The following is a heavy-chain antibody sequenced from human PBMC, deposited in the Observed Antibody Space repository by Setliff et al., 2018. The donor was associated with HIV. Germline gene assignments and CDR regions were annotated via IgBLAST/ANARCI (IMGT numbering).Heavy chain of an antibody. CDR2: IHNSGNT. Sequence: PSETLSLTCSLSGDSMSTYYWSWIRQTAGKGLEWIGRIHNSGNTNYNPSFMSRVSMSVDTSKSQFSLKLRSVTAADTAVYFCARGYSSAFFHEFFDPWGQGTLVTVSS. D-gene: IGHD6-25*01. CDR1: GDSMSTYY. V-gene: IGHV4-4*07. J-gene: IGHJ5*02. CDR3: ARGYSSAFFHEFFDP.